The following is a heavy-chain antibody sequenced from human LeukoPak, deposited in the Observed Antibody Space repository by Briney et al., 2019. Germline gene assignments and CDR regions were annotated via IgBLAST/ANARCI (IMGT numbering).Heavy chain of an antibody. CDR1: GFTFSSYA. D-gene: IGHD5-24*01. Sequence: GGSLRLSCAASGFTFSSYAMHWVRQAPGKGLEWVSYISSGSSTIYYADSVKGRFTISRDNAKNSLYLQMNNLRAEDTAVYYCARDGYTLSAYYYYYMDVWGKGTTVTVSS. V-gene: IGHV3-48*01. J-gene: IGHJ6*03. CDR2: ISSGSSTI. CDR3: ARDGYTLSAYYYYYMDV.